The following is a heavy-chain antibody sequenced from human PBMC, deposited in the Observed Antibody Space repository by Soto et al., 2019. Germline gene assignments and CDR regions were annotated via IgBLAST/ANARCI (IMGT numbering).Heavy chain of an antibody. CDR2: ISGSGGST. CDR3: ASPYDYIWGSYRRTDY. J-gene: IGHJ4*02. Sequence: GGSLRLSCAASGFTFSSYAMSWVRQAPGKGLEWVSAISGSGGSTYYADSVKGRFTISRDNSKNTLYLQMNSLRAEDTAVYYCASPYDYIWGSYRRTDYWGQGTLVTVSS. V-gene: IGHV3-23*01. CDR1: GFTFSSYA. D-gene: IGHD3-16*02.